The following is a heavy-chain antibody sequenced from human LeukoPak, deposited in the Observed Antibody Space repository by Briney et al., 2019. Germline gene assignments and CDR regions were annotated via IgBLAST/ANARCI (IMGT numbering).Heavy chain of an antibody. V-gene: IGHV3-7*01. D-gene: IGHD2-8*01. CDR3: ARDLLVGYCTNGVCYTDYFDY. J-gene: IGHJ4*02. Sequence: GGSLRLSCAASGFTFSSYWMSWVRQAPGKGLEWVANIKQDGSEKYYVDSVKGRFTISRDNAKNSLYLQMNSLRAEDTAVYYCARDLLVGYCTNGVCYTDYFDYWGQGTLVTVSS. CDR2: IKQDGSEK. CDR1: GFTFSSYW.